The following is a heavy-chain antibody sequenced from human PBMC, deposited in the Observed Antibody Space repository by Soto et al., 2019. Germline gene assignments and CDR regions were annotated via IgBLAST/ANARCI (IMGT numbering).Heavy chain of an antibody. V-gene: IGHV4-59*01. CDR1: GGSISSYY. Sequence: ASETLSLTCTVSGGSISSYYWSWIRQPPGKGLEWIGYIYYSGSTNYNPSLKSRVTISVDTSKNQFSLKLSSVTAADTAVYYCARDQIAAAGYNWFDPWGQGTLVTVSS. D-gene: IGHD6-13*01. CDR2: IYYSGST. J-gene: IGHJ5*02. CDR3: ARDQIAAAGYNWFDP.